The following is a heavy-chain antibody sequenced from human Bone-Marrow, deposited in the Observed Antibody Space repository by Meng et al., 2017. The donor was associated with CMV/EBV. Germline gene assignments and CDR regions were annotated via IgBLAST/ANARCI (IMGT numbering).Heavy chain of an antibody. CDR3: ARDGGSVSMIVVANYFDY. CDR2: ISSLSSYR. V-gene: IGHV3-21*01. CDR1: TFSGYS. D-gene: IGHD3-22*01. J-gene: IGHJ4*02. Sequence: TFSGYSMKWVRQDPGKGLEWVSSISSLSSYRYYADSVKGRFTISRDSAKNSLYLQMNSLRAEDTAVYYCARDGGSVSMIVVANYFDYWGQGTLVTVSS.